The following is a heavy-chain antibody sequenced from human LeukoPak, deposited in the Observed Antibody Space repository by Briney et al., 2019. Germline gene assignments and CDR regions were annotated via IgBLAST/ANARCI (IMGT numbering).Heavy chain of an antibody. D-gene: IGHD2-2*01. J-gene: IGHJ4*02. CDR2: ISYDGSYT. V-gene: IGHV3-30*03. Sequence: GGSLRLSCAASGFTFSSYNFHWLRQAPGKGLEWLTVISYDGSYTSYGASVKGRFTVSSDNSQNTLYLQMNGLRAEDTALYYCARDHSAMPSYWGQGTLVTVSS. CDR1: GFTFSSYN. CDR3: ARDHSAMPSY.